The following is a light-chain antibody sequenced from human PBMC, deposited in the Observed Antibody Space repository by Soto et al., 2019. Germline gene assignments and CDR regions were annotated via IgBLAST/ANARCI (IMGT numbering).Light chain of an antibody. Sequence: QSALTQPPSASGSLGQSVTISCTGTSSDVGGYNYVSWYQQHPGKAPKLMISEVSKRPSGVPDRFSGSKFGNTASLTVSGLQAEDEADYYCSSYVGSKVFGGGTKLTVL. J-gene: IGLJ3*02. CDR2: EVS. V-gene: IGLV2-8*01. CDR3: SSYVGSKV. CDR1: SSDVGGYNY.